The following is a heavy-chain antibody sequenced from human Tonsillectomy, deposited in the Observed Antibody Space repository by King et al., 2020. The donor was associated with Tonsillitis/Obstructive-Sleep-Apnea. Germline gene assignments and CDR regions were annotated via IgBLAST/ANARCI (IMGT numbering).Heavy chain of an antibody. J-gene: IGHJ6*01. V-gene: IGHV4-34*01. CDR3: ARGKAGGTIHPYYYRMDV. CDR1: GGSFSGYY. Sequence: VQLQQWGAGLLKPSETLSLTCAVYGGSFSGYYWTWVRQAPGKGLEWSGEINHTGGANYSPSLKSRVTASAHTPTNQFSLTLGSVTAANTALYYCARGKAGGTIHPYYYRMDVWGRGVTVTVSA. CDR2: INHTGGA. D-gene: IGHD3-16*01.